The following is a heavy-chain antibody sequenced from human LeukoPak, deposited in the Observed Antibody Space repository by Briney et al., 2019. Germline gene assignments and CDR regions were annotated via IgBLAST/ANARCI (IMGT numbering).Heavy chain of an antibody. V-gene: IGHV1-58*01. Sequence: GASVKVSCKASGFTFTSSAVQWVRQARGQRLEWIGWIVVGSGYTNYAQKFQERVTITRDMSTSTAYMELSSLRSEDTAVYYCAADRFYYDFWSGHYDWGQGTLVTVSS. J-gene: IGHJ4*02. D-gene: IGHD3-3*01. CDR2: IVVGSGYT. CDR3: AADRFYYDFWSGHYD. CDR1: GFTFTSSA.